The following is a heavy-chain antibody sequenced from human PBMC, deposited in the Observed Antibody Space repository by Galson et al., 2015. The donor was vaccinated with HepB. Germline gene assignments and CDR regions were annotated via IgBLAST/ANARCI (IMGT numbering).Heavy chain of an antibody. J-gene: IGHJ2*01. Sequence: SVKVSCKASGYTFTAYYIHWVRQAPGQGLEWMGRINPNSGGTNSAQKFQGRVTMTRDTSINAVNMELSRLRSDDTAIYYCAREQRALTQVSWYFDLWGRGTLVTVSS. CDR2: INPNSGGT. CDR3: AREQRALTQVSWYFDL. CDR1: GYTFTAYY. V-gene: IGHV1-2*06. D-gene: IGHD3-9*01.